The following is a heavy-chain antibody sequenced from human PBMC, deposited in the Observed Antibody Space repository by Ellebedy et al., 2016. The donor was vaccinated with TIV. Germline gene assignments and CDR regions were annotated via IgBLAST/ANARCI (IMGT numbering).Heavy chain of an antibody. CDR1: GGSIGTYY. CDR2: IYYSGST. V-gene: IGHV4-59*01. D-gene: IGHD3-16*01. J-gene: IGHJ6*02. Sequence: MPSETLSLTCTVSGGSIGTYYWSWIRQPPGKGLEWFGFIYYSGSTNYNPSLESRVTTSVDTSKNQFSLKLSSVTAADAAVYYCARGLLRWDVWGQGTTVTVSS. CDR3: ARGLLRWDV.